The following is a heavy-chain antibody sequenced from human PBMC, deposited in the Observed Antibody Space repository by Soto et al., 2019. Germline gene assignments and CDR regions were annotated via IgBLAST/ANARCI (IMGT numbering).Heavy chain of an antibody. Sequence: PVESLKISCKGSGYSFTTNWIGWLRQMPVKGLEWMGVIYPGDSDTRYSPSFQGQVAISADKSINTAYLQWSSLKASDTAMYYCARHSGVAEDGTDWGQGTLVTVSS. D-gene: IGHD6-13*01. CDR1: GYSFTTNW. J-gene: IGHJ4*02. V-gene: IGHV5-51*01. CDR2: IYPGDSDT. CDR3: ARHSGVAEDGTD.